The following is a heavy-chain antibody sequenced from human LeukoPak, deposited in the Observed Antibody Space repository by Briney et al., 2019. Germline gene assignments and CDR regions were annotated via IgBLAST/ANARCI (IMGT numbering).Heavy chain of an antibody. V-gene: IGHV3-9*01. CDR2: ISSNSDSI. J-gene: IGHJ4*02. CDR3: AKDPYGSETFYFDY. Sequence: PGGSLRLSCAASGFNFDIYAMHWVRLAPGKGLEWVSGISSNSDSIHYTDAVKGRFTISRDNAKNSLYLQMNSLRTEDTALYYCAKDPYGSETFYFDYWGQGTLVTVSS. CDR1: GFNFDIYA. D-gene: IGHD3-10*01.